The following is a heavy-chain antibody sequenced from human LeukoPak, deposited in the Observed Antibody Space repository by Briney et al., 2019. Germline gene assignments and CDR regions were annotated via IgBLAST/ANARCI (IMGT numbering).Heavy chain of an antibody. V-gene: IGHV4-4*08. Sequence: PSETLSLTCTVSGGSTSSDYWSWIRQSPGKGLEWVGYVYNSGDTGKNPSLKSRVTILLDTSKNQCSLKLTSVSAADTAVYYCAKEDARIPDYWGQGTLVTVSS. CDR1: GGSTSSDY. CDR2: VYNSGDT. J-gene: IGHJ4*02. CDR3: AKEDARIPDY.